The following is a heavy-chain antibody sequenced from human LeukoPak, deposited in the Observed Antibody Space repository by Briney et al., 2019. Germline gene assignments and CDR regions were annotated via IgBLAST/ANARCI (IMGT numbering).Heavy chain of an antibody. CDR1: GGSISSYY. J-gene: IGHJ2*01. CDR3: ARGLGWRDRVHL. CDR2: IYYSGST. D-gene: IGHD6-6*01. Sequence: PSETLSLTCTVSGGSISSYYWSWVRQPPGKGMEWIGYIYYSGSTNYNPSLESRVTISVDTSKNQFSLKLSSVTAADTSVDYCARGLGWRDRVHLWGRGTLVTVSS. V-gene: IGHV4-59*01.